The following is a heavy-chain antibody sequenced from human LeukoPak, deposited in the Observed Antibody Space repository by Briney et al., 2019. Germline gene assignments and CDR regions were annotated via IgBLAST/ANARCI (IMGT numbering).Heavy chain of an antibody. V-gene: IGHV4-38-2*01. CDR3: ASTALGYCTTSSCPDY. J-gene: IGHJ4*02. CDR1: GYFISSGYY. D-gene: IGHD2-2*01. Sequence: SETLSLTCAVSGYFISSGYYWGWLRQPPGKGLEWIGGVSHSGSTFYTPSLKSRVTISVDPSRNQFSLKLSSLTAADTAVYYCASTALGYCTTSSCPDYWGPGTLVTVSS. CDR2: VSHSGST.